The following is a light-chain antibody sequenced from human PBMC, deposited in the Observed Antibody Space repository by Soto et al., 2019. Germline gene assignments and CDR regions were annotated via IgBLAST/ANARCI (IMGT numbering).Light chain of an antibody. CDR2: GAS. J-gene: IGKJ1*01. CDR3: QQYGSSRT. CDR1: QSVSSSY. Sequence: EIVLTQSPGTLSLSPGERATLSCRASQSVSSSYLAWDQQKPGQAPRLLIYGASSRATGIPDRFSGSGSGTDFTLTISRPEPEDFAVYYCQQYGSSRTFGQGTKGEIK. V-gene: IGKV3-20*01.